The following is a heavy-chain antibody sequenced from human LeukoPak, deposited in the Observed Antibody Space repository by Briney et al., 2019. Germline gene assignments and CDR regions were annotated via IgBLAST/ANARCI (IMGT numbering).Heavy chain of an antibody. V-gene: IGHV3-30*04. J-gene: IGHJ4*02. Sequence: GRSLRLSCAASGFTFSSYAMHWVRQAPGKGLEWVAVISYDGSNKYYADSVKGRFTISRDNSKNTLYLQMNSLRAEDTAVYYCARGYYGDHPADFDYWGQGTLVTVSS. CDR3: ARGYYGDHPADFDY. CDR1: GFTFSSYA. CDR2: ISYDGSNK. D-gene: IGHD4-17*01.